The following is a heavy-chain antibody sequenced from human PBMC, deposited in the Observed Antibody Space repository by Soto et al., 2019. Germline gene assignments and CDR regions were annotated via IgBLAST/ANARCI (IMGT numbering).Heavy chain of an antibody. CDR2: INAGNGNT. V-gene: IGHV1-3*01. D-gene: IGHD3-3*01. Sequence: ASVKVSCKASGYTFTTYAIHWVRQAPGQRLEWMGWINAGNGNTKYSQKFQGRVTITRDTSASTAYMELSSLRSEDTAVYYCARGAASGDPYDYWGQGTLVTVSS. CDR3: ARGAASGDPYDY. CDR1: GYTFTTYA. J-gene: IGHJ4*02.